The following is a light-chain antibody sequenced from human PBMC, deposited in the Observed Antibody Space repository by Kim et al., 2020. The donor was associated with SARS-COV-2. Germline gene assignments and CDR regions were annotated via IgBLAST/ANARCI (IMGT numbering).Light chain of an antibody. CDR3: SSHTSSSTWV. J-gene: IGLJ3*02. Sequence: QSALTQPASMSGSTGQSITISCTGTSSDVAAYNSVSWYQQHPGKAPKLIIYDVSNRPSGVSDRFSGAKSGDTASLTVSGLQADDEAEYYCSSHTSSSTWVFGGGTQLTVL. V-gene: IGLV2-14*03. CDR2: DVS. CDR1: SSDVAAYNS.